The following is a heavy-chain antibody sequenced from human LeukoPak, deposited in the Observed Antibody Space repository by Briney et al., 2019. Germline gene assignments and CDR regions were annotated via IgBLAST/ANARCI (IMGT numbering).Heavy chain of an antibody. Sequence: PSETLSLTCTVSGDFISRYYWTWTRHPPGRGLEWIGYIYYSGSNSYNRSLKSRVTISIDTPKNQFTLILSAVTAADTAVYYCARGSIAVAGFDYWGQGALVTVSS. CDR3: ARGSIAVAGFDY. D-gene: IGHD6-19*01. V-gene: IGHV4-59*01. CDR1: GDFISRYY. J-gene: IGHJ4*02. CDR2: IYYSGSN.